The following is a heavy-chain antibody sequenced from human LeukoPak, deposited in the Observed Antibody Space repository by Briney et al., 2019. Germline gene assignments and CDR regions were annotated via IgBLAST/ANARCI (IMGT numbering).Heavy chain of an antibody. D-gene: IGHD1-26*01. CDR2: ISGSGGST. CDR3: AREDIVSGSYTLTFDY. CDR1: GFTFSSYA. Sequence: GGSLRLSCAASGFTFSSYAMSWVRQAPGKGLEWVSAISGSGGSTYSADSVKGRFTISRDNAKNSLYLQMNSLRAEDTAVYYCAREDIVSGSYTLTFDYWGQGTLVTVSS. J-gene: IGHJ4*02. V-gene: IGHV3-23*01.